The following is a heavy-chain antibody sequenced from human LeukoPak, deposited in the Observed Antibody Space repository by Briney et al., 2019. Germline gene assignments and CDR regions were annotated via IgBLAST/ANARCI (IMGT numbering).Heavy chain of an antibody. J-gene: IGHJ3*02. D-gene: IGHD3-22*01. CDR2: IQQGGSEK. V-gene: IGHV3-7*01. Sequence: GGSLRLSCAASGFTFNSYWMSWVRQAPGKGLEWMANIQQGGSEKFCVDSVKGRFTISRDNAKNSLYLQMNSLGAEDTAVYYCARSYDSSGFAFDIWGQGTMVTVSS. CDR3: ARSYDSSGFAFDI. CDR1: GFTFNSYW.